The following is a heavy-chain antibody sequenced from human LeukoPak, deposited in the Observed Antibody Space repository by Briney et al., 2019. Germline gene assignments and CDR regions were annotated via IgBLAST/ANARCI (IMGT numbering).Heavy chain of an antibody. CDR3: ARDRETHRPYPSSSAFGI. CDR1: GFTFSSYS. Sequence: GGSLRLSCAASGFTFSSYSMNWVRQAPGKGLEWVSSINSSSSYIYYADSVKGRFTISRDNAKNSLYLQMNSLRAEDTAVYYCARDRETHRPYPSSSAFGIWGQGTMVTVPS. D-gene: IGHD1-26*01. CDR2: INSSSSYI. V-gene: IGHV3-21*01. J-gene: IGHJ3*02.